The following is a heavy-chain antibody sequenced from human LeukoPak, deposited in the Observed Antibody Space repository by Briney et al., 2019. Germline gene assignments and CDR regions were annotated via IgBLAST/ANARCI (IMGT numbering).Heavy chain of an antibody. Sequence: GSLRLSCAASGFTFSSYAMHWVRQAPGKGLEWVAVISYDGSNKYYADSVKGRFTISRDNSKNTLYLQMNSLRAEDTAVYYCASETVYDSSGYDYWGQGTLVTVSS. CDR1: GFTFSSYA. J-gene: IGHJ4*02. CDR2: ISYDGSNK. CDR3: ASETVYDSSGYDY. V-gene: IGHV3-30*01. D-gene: IGHD3-22*01.